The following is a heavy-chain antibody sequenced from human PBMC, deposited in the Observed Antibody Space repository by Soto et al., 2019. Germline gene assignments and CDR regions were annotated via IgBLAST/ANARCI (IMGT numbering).Heavy chain of an antibody. CDR2: INPNSGGT. V-gene: IGHV1-2*02. J-gene: IGHJ3*02. CDR1: GYTFTGYY. D-gene: IGHD1-26*01. Sequence: ASVKVSCKASGYTFTGYYMHWVRQAPGQGLEWMGWINPNSGGTNYAQKFQGRVTMTRDTSISTAYMELSRLRSDDTAVYYCARGFGTIVGATTRGYDAFDIWGQGTMVTVSS. CDR3: ARGFGTIVGATTRGYDAFDI.